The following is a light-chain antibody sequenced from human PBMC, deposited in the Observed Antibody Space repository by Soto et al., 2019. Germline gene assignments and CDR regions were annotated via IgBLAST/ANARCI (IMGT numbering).Light chain of an antibody. V-gene: IGKV3-20*01. Sequence: EIVLTQSPGTLSLSPGERATLSCRASQSVSSSFLAWYQQKPGQAPRLLIYAASSRATGIPDRFSGSGSGTDFTLTISRLEPEDCAVYYCQQYGSSPFTFGPGPKVDIK. J-gene: IGKJ3*01. CDR2: AAS. CDR3: QQYGSSPFT. CDR1: QSVSSSF.